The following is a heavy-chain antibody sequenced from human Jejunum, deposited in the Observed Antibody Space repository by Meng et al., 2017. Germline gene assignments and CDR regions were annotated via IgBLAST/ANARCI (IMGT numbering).Heavy chain of an antibody. D-gene: IGHD3-10*01. Sequence: GGSLRLSCTASGFTFSNAWMSWVRQAPGKGLEWVGRIKSNTAGGTIDYAAHLEGRFTISREDSRSTLYLQMDSLQTEDTGVYYCTTDLGLLKFGDLVDYWGQGTLVTVSS. J-gene: IGHJ4*02. CDR3: TTDLGLLKFGDLVDY. V-gene: IGHV3-15*01. CDR2: IKSNTAGGTI. CDR1: GFTFSNAW.